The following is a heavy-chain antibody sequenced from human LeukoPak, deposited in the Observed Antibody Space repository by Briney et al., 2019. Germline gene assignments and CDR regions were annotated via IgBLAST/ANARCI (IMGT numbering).Heavy chain of an antibody. CDR2: ISYDGSNK. CDR1: GFTFSSYA. Sequence: GGSLRLSCAASGFTFSSYAMHWVRQAPGKGLEWVAVISYDGSNKYYADSVKGRFTISRDNSKNTLYLQMNSLRAEDTAVYYCASSPYTVTTPSFDYWGQGTPVTVSS. V-gene: IGHV3-30-3*01. J-gene: IGHJ4*02. D-gene: IGHD4-17*01. CDR3: ASSPYTVTTPSFDY.